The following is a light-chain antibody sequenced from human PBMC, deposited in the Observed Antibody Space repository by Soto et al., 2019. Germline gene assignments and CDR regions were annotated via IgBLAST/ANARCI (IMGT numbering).Light chain of an antibody. J-gene: IGLJ2*01. CDR1: SSYIGGTNY. Sequence: QSVLTQSPSASGTPGQKVIISCSGSSSYIGGTNYAYWYQQLPGAAPKLLMHSNNLRPSGVPERISGSTFGTAASLAISGLRSEDEAVYYCASWDDRLGAVIFGGGTKSPS. V-gene: IGLV1-47*02. CDR3: ASWDDRLGAVI. CDR2: SNN.